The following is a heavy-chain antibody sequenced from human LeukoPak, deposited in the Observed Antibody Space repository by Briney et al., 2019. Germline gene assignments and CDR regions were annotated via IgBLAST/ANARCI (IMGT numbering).Heavy chain of an antibody. Sequence: QAGGSLRLSCAASGFTFNNYAMSWVRQAPGKRLEWVSAISGSGGSTYYADSVKGRFTIPRDNSKNTLYLQMNSLRAEDTAVYYCAKAGLRGAFDIWGQGTMVTVSS. CDR3: AKAGLRGAFDI. D-gene: IGHD5-12*01. CDR2: ISGSGGST. CDR1: GFTFNNYA. J-gene: IGHJ3*02. V-gene: IGHV3-23*01.